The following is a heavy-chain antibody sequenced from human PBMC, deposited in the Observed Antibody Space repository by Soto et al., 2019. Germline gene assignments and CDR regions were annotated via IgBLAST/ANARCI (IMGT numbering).Heavy chain of an antibody. V-gene: IGHV3-9*01. CDR2: ISWNSGSI. Sequence: EVQLVESGGGLVQPGRSLRLSCAASGFTFDDYAMHWVRQAPGKGLEWVSGISWNSGSIGYADSVKGRFTISRDNAKNSRYLQMNSLRAEDTALYYCGKGSGGADYWGQGTLGIVSS. CDR3: GKGSGGADY. CDR1: GFTFDDYA. J-gene: IGHJ4*02. D-gene: IGHD1-26*01.